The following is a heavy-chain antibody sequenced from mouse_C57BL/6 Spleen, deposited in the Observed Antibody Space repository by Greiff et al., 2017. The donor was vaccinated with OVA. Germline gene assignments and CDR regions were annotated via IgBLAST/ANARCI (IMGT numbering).Heavy chain of an antibody. D-gene: IGHD2-5*01. CDR3: ARDYSNSFDY. CDR1: GYSFTGYY. CDR2: INPSTGGT. V-gene: IGHV1-42*01. J-gene: IGHJ2*01. Sequence: VQLKQSGPELVKPGASVKISCKASGYSFTGYYMNWVKQSPEKSLEWIGEINPSTGGTTYNQKFKAKATLTVDKSSSTAYMQLKSLTSEDSAVYYCARDYSNSFDYWGQGTTLTVSS.